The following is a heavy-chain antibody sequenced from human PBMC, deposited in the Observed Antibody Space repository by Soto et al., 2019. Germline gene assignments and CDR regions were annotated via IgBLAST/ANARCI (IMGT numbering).Heavy chain of an antibody. CDR2: INSDGSST. Sequence: EVQLVESGGGLVQPGGSLRLSCAASGFTFSSYWMHWLRQAPGKGLVWVSRINSDGSSTSYADSVKGRFTISRDNAKNTLYLQMNSLRAEDTAVYYCARAQLGGYDPGLFDYWGQGTLVTVSS. V-gene: IGHV3-74*01. CDR1: GFTFSSYW. CDR3: ARAQLGGYDPGLFDY. D-gene: IGHD5-12*01. J-gene: IGHJ4*02.